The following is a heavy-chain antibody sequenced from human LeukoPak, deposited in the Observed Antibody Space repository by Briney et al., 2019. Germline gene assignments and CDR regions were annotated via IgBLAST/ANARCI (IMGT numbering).Heavy chain of an antibody. CDR2: LSGSGGST. V-gene: IGHV3-23*01. CDR1: GFTFISYA. J-gene: IGHJ4*02. CDR3: ASGYNYGFAY. Sequence: PGGSLRLSCAASGFTFISYAMTWVRQAPGKGLEWVSALSGSGGSTFYADSVKGRFTISRDNAKNTLYLQMNSLRAEDTAVYYCASGYNYGFAYWGQGALVTVSS. D-gene: IGHD5-18*01.